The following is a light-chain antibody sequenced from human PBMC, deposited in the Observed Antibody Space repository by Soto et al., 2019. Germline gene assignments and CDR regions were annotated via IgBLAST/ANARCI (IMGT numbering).Light chain of an antibody. J-gene: IGKJ4*01. CDR3: QQYNSYSLT. Sequence: IQISQSPSTLSASLGDRVTMTCRASQSISSWLAWYQQKPGKAPKLLIYDASSLESGVPSRFSGSGSGTEFTLTISSLQPDDFATYYCQQYNSYSLTFGGGTKVDI. CDR1: QSISSW. V-gene: IGKV1-5*01. CDR2: DAS.